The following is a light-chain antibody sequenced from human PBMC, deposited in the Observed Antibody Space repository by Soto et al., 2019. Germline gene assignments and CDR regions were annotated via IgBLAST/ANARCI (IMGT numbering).Light chain of an antibody. CDR3: CSYAGRTTPYV. J-gene: IGLJ1*01. V-gene: IGLV2-23*02. CDR2: EVS. CDR1: SSDVGSYNL. Sequence: QSVLTQPASGSGSPGQSITISCTGTSSDVGSYNLVSWYQHHPGKAPKLMIYEVSERPSGVSNRFSGSKSGNTASLTISGLQAEDEADYYCCSYAGRTTPYVFGTGTKVTVL.